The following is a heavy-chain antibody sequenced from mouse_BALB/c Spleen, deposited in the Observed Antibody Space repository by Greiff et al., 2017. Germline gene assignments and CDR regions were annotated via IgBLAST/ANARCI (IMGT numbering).Heavy chain of an antibody. D-gene: IGHD2-2*01. CDR1: GYTFTSYV. Sequence: EVQRVESGPELVKPGASVKMSCKASGYTFTSYVMHWVKQKPGQGLEWIGYINPYNDGTKYNEKFKGKATLTSDKSSSTAYMELSSLTSEDSAVYYCARGGLPSWFAYWGQGTLVTVSA. CDR3: ARGGLPSWFAY. J-gene: IGHJ3*01. V-gene: IGHV1-14*01. CDR2: INPYNDGT.